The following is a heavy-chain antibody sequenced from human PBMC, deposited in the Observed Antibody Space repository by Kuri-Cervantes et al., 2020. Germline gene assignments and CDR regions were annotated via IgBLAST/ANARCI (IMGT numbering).Heavy chain of an antibody. Sequence: GSLRLSCSVSGGSITTYYWSWIRQPPGKGLEWIGYISNTGSTDYNPSLKSRVTISVVTSKNQFSLKLSSVTAADTAVYYCARDHYDYVWGSYRQEYNWFDPWGQGTLVTVSS. CDR2: ISNTGST. V-gene: IGHV4-59*01. J-gene: IGHJ5*02. CDR3: ARDHYDYVWGSYRQEYNWFDP. CDR1: GGSITTYY. D-gene: IGHD3-16*02.